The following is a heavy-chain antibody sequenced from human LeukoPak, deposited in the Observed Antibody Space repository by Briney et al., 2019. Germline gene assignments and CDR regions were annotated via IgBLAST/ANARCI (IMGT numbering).Heavy chain of an antibody. CDR3: AKASVGGKYSSSPPGNY. CDR2: ISGSGGST. V-gene: IGHV3-23*01. CDR1: GFTFSSYA. Sequence: PGGSLRLSCAASGFTFSSYAMGWVRQAPGKGLEWDSAISGSGGSTYYADSVKGRFTISRDNSKNTLYLQMNSLRAEDTAVYYCAKASVGGKYSSSPPGNYWGQGTLVTVSS. D-gene: IGHD6-6*01. J-gene: IGHJ4*02.